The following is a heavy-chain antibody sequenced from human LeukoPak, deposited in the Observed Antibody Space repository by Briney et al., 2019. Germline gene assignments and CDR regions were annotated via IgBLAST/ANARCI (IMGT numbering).Heavy chain of an antibody. Sequence: PSETLSLTCTVSGGYVSSRSYYWSWIRQPPGKGLEWIGHIYHTGSTNYNPSLKSRVTISLDTSKIQFSLKLTSVSAADTAVYYCARDVRTINVLTGYYRPYYFDYWGQGTLVTVSS. J-gene: IGHJ4*02. CDR3: ARDVRTINVLTGYYRPYYFDY. D-gene: IGHD3-9*01. CDR1: GGYVSSRSYY. CDR2: IYHTGST. V-gene: IGHV4-61*01.